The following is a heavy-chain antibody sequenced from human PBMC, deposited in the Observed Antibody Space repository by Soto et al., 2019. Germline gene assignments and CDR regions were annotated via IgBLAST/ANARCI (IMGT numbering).Heavy chain of an antibody. Sequence: PGGSLRLSCAASGFTFSSYGMHWVRQAPGKGLEWVAVISYDGSNKYYADSVKGRFTISRDNSKNTLYLQMNSLRAEDTAVYYCAKEGLRYYYFDYWGQGTLVTVSS. V-gene: IGHV3-30*18. J-gene: IGHJ4*02. CDR3: AKEGLRYYYFDY. D-gene: IGHD5-12*01. CDR1: GFTFSSYG. CDR2: ISYDGSNK.